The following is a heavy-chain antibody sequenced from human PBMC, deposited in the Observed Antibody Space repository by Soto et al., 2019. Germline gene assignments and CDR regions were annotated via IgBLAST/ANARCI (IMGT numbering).Heavy chain of an antibody. D-gene: IGHD6-6*01. Sequence: SETRSLTCRVSGGFISSSSYYWGWIRQPPGKGLEWSGSIYYSGSTYYHPSLKTRVTISADTSKNRFSLKLNSVTAADTAMYYCARSLSSSSGYFDPWGQGTLVTVTS. CDR3: ARSLSSSSGYFDP. V-gene: IGHV4-39*01. J-gene: IGHJ5*02. CDR2: IYYSGST. CDR1: GGFISSSSYY.